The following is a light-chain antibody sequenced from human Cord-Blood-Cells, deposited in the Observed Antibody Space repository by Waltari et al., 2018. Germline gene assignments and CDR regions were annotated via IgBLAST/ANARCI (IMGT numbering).Light chain of an antibody. J-gene: IGKJ4*01. V-gene: IGKV3-11*01. CDR1: QSVSSY. CDR3: QQRSNWPLT. Sequence: EIVLTQSPATLSLSPGERATISCRASQSVSSYLDWYQQTPGQAPRLLIYYASNRATVIPARFSGSGSGTDFTLTISSLEPEDFAVYYCQQRSNWPLTFGRGTKVEIK. CDR2: YAS.